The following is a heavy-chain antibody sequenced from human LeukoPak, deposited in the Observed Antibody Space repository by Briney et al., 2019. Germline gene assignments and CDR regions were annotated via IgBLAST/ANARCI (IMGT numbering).Heavy chain of an antibody. CDR1: GFTFSSYA. J-gene: IGHJ4*02. V-gene: IGHV3-23*01. Sequence: GGSLRLSCSASGFTFSSYAMSWVRQAPGKGLEWVSALSGSGGSTYYADSVKGRFTISRDNAKNSQYLQMNSLRAEDTAVYYCARLPGYYDSNGYFYWGQGTLVTVSS. D-gene: IGHD3-22*01. CDR2: LSGSGGST. CDR3: ARLPGYYDSNGYFY.